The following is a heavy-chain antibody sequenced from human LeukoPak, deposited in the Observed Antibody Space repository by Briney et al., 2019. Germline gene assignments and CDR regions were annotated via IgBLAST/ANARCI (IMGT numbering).Heavy chain of an antibody. D-gene: IGHD4-17*01. CDR1: GGSISSGGYY. V-gene: IGHV4-31*03. CDR2: IYYSVST. J-gene: IGHJ3*02. Sequence: SETLSLTCTVSGGSISSGGYYWSWIRQHPGKGLEWIGYIYYSVSTYYNPSLKSRVTRTVDTSKNQFSLTLSSVPAADTAVYYCARAPDYGDYAFAFDIWGQGTMVTVSS. CDR3: ARAPDYGDYAFAFDI.